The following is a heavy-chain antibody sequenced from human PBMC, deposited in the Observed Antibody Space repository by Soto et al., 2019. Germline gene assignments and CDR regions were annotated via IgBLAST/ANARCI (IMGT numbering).Heavy chain of an antibody. Sequence: QVQLQESGPGLVKPSQTLSLTCTVSGGSMNNGGYYWTWIRQFPGKGLEWIGYIYYSGTTYYNTALXSXXTISLDTSKNQFSLKLRSVTAADTAVYYCTRRGLTSGKFDLWGQGTLVTVSS. CDR1: GGSMNNGGYY. CDR3: TRRGLTSGKFDL. V-gene: IGHV4-31*03. CDR2: IYYSGTT. J-gene: IGHJ5*02. D-gene: IGHD6-19*01.